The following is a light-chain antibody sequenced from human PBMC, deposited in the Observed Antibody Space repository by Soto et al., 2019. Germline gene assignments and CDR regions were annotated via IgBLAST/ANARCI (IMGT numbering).Light chain of an antibody. J-gene: IGKJ1*01. CDR1: HSVSSNY. Sequence: EIVLTQSPGTLSLSPGERATLSCRCSHSVSSNYLAWYQQKPGQAPRLLIYDVSSRATGIPDRFSGSGSGTDFTLTISRLEPVDFAVYYCQQYGISPTFGRGTKVEIK. CDR3: QQYGISPT. CDR2: DVS. V-gene: IGKV3-20*01.